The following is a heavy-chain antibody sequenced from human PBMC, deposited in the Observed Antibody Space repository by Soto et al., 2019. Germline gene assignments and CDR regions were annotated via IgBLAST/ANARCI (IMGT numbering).Heavy chain of an antibody. CDR2: INAGNGNT. CDR1: GYTFTSYA. J-gene: IGHJ3*01. D-gene: IGHD2-21*02. Sequence: ASVKVSCKASGYTFTSYAMHWVRQAPGQRLEWMGCINAGNGNTEYSQKFQGRVTITRDTSTSTAYMELSSLRSEDTAVYYCARGDKGGFDLWGQGTTVTVSS. V-gene: IGHV1-3*01. CDR3: ARGDKGGFDL.